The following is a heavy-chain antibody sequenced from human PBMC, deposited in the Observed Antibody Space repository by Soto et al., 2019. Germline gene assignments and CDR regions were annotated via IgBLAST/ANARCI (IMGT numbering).Heavy chain of an antibody. Sequence: QVQLVQSGAEVKKPGASVKVSCKASGYTFNSYGISWLRQAPGQGLEWMGWISAYDGDTKYAQKFQGRVTMTTDTSTSTANMEVRSLRSDDTAVYYCARSSGTSYIWFDPWGRGTLVTVSS. CDR2: ISAYDGDT. V-gene: IGHV1-18*01. CDR1: GYTFNSYG. D-gene: IGHD1-26*01. J-gene: IGHJ5*02. CDR3: ARSSGTSYIWFDP.